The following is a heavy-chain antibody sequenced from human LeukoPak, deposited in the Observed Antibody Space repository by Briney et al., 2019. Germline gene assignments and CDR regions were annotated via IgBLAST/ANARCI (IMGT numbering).Heavy chain of an antibody. J-gene: IGHJ4*02. D-gene: IGHD3-16*02. V-gene: IGHV1-8*02. Sequence: ASVKVSCKASGSTFSSYAISWVRQAPGQGLEWMGWMNPNSGNTGYAQKFQGRVTMTRNTSISTAYMELSSLRSEDTAVYYCARGRGDDYVWGSYRPSTFDYWGQGTLVTVSS. CDR1: GSTFSSYA. CDR2: MNPNSGNT. CDR3: ARGRGDDYVWGSYRPSTFDY.